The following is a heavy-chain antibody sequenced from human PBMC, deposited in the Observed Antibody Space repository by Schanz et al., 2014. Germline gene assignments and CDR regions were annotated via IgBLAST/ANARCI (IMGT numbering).Heavy chain of an antibody. J-gene: IGHJ3*02. V-gene: IGHV3-21*01. Sequence: EVHVVESGGGLVQPGGSLRLSCLASGFAFSSYGMNWLRQAPGKGLEWVSSISYGTSYIYYAESVKGRFTISRDNAKNSLYLQMNGLRAEDTAVYYCARVALPGYSSPRDAFDIWGQGTMVTVSS. D-gene: IGHD5-18*01. CDR2: ISYGTSYI. CDR1: GFAFSSYG. CDR3: ARVALPGYSSPRDAFDI.